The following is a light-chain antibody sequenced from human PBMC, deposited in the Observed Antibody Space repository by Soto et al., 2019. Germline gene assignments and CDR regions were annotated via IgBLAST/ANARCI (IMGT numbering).Light chain of an antibody. Sequence: DIQMTQSPSSLSASVGDRVTITCRASQSITNSLNWYQQKPGKAPRLLIYGVSSLPSGVPSRFSGSGSGTDFSLTISRLQPEDFATYYCQQSYSPPRTFGQGTKVEIK. J-gene: IGKJ1*01. CDR2: GVS. CDR1: QSITNS. V-gene: IGKV1-39*01. CDR3: QQSYSPPRT.